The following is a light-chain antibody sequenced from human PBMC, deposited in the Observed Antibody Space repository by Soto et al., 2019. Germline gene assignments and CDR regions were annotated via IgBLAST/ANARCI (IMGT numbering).Light chain of an antibody. CDR1: QGIGST. CDR2: GAS. J-gene: IGKJ4*01. Sequence: EIVMTQSPATLSVSPGAGATLSCRASQGIGSTLAWYQQKPGQTPRLLIYGASTRATGVPARFSGSGSGTDVTLTINSLQSEDFADYYCQHYATWPLTFGGGTKVESK. CDR3: QHYATWPLT. V-gene: IGKV3-15*01.